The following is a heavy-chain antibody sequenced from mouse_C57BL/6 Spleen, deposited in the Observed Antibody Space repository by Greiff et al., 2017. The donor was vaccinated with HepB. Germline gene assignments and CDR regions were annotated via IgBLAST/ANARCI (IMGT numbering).Heavy chain of an antibody. J-gene: IGHJ2*01. CDR2: IYPRSGNT. D-gene: IGHD2-1*01. CDR1: GYTFTSYG. CDR3: ARSAPFPHGKRDYFDY. V-gene: IGHV1-81*01. Sequence: QVQLQQSGAELARPGASVKLSCKASGYTFTSYGISWVKQGTGQGLEWIGEIYPRSGNTYYNEKFKGKATLTADKSSSTAYMELRSLTSEDSAVYFCARSAPFPHGKRDYFDYWGQGTTLTVSS.